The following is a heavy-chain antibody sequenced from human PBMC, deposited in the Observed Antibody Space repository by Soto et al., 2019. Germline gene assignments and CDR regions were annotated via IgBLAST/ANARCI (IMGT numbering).Heavy chain of an antibody. Sequence: GGSLRLSCEASGFNFSSYGIHWVRQAPGKGLEWVAIIWNDGSNEYYADSVKGRFTISRDNSKNTVYLQVSKLRAEDTAVYFCAQNGQWLATPPVAWGQGSLVTVSS. V-gene: IGHV3-33*06. CDR2: IWNDGSNE. CDR1: GFNFSSYG. J-gene: IGHJ4*02. D-gene: IGHD6-19*01. CDR3: AQNGQWLATPPVA.